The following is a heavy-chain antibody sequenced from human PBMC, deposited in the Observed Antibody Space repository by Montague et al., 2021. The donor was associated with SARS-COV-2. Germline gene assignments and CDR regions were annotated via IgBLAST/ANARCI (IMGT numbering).Heavy chain of an antibody. J-gene: IGHJ6*02. Sequence: CAISGDSVSSNRAAWNWIRQSPSRGLEWLGRTYYRSKWYNDYAVSVKSRITINLDTSKNQFSLQLNSATPEDTAAYYCARGIWFGELLTGYYYYGMDVWGQGTTVTVSS. CDR3: ARGIWFGELLTGYYYYGMDV. V-gene: IGHV6-1*01. CDR2: TYYRSKWYN. D-gene: IGHD3-10*01. CDR1: GDSVSSNRAA.